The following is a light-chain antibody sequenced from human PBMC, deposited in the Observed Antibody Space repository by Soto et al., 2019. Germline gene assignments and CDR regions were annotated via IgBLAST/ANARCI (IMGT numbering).Light chain of an antibody. J-gene: IGKJ3*01. CDR1: QSLNSDY. CDR3: QQRSNWLFT. Sequence: EIVLTQSPGTLSLSPGETATLSCRASQSLNSDYLAWYQQIPGQAPRVLIYGASTRAAGIPDRFSGSGSGTDFTLTITRLEPEDFAVYYCQQRSNWLFTFGPGTKVDIK. CDR2: GAS. V-gene: IGKV3D-20*02.